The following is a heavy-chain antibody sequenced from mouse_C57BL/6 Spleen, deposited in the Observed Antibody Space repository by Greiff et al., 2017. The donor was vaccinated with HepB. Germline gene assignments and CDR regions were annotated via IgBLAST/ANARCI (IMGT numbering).Heavy chain of an antibody. CDR2: INPNNGGT. V-gene: IGHV1-18*01. CDR3: ARRGYYGSSSWFAY. D-gene: IGHD1-1*01. J-gene: IGHJ3*01. CDR1: GYTFTDYN. Sequence: VQLQQSGPELVKPGASVKIPCKASGYTFTDYNMDWVQQSHGKSLEWIGDINPNNGGTIYNQKFKGKATLTVDKSSSTAYMELRSLTSEDTAVYYCARRGYYGSSSWFAYWGQGTLVTVSA.